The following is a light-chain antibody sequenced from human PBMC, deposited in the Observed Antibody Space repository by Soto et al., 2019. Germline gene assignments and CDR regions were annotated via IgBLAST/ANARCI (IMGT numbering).Light chain of an antibody. J-gene: IGKJ5*01. V-gene: IGKV3-11*01. CDR2: DAS. CDR1: QSVSSY. Sequence: EIVLTQSPATLSLSPGERATLSCRASQSVSSYLAWYQQKPGQAPRLLIYDASIRATGVPARFSGSGSGTDFTLTISTLEPEDFALYYCQQRSNWPPITFGQGTRLESK. CDR3: QQRSNWPPIT.